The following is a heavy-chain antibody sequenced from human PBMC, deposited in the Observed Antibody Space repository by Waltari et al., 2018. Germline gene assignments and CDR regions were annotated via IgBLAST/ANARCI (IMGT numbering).Heavy chain of an antibody. J-gene: IGHJ3*02. Sequence: QLQLQESGPGLVKPSETLSLTCTVSGGSISSSSYYWGWIRQPPGKGLEWIGSIYYSGSTYYNPSLKSRVTISVDTSKNQFSLKLSSVTAADTAVYYCARTYALWWYLSSAFDIWGQGTMVTVSS. V-gene: IGHV4-39*07. D-gene: IGHD2-15*01. CDR1: GGSISSSSYY. CDR2: IYYSGST. CDR3: ARTYALWWYLSSAFDI.